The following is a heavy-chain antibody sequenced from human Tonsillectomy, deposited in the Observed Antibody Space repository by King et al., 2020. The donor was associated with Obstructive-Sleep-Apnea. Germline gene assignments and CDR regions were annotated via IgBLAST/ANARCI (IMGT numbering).Heavy chain of an antibody. D-gene: IGHD6-13*01. J-gene: IGHJ6*02. CDR2: IDPSDSYT. Sequence: QLVQSGAEVKKPGESLRISCKGSGYSFPNYWNTWVRQMPGKGLEWMGRIDPSDSYTNYSPSFQGHVTISADKSINTAYLQWGSLKASDTAIYYCARPRGSSRYYFYGLNVWGQGTTVTVSS. V-gene: IGHV5-10-1*03. CDR3: ARPRGSSRYYFYGLNV. CDR1: GYSFPNYW.